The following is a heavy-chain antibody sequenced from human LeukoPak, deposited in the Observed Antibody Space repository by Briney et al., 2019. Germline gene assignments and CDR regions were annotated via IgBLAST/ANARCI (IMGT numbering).Heavy chain of an antibody. D-gene: IGHD3-22*01. J-gene: IGHJ4*02. CDR3: ARSDSSGYN. Sequence: SETLSLTCTVSGGSISSSSYYWGWIRQPPGKGLEWIGTIYYSGSTYYNPSLKSRVTISVDTSKNQFSLKLRSATAADTAVYYCARSDSSGYNWGQGTLVTVSS. CDR1: GGSISSSSYY. CDR2: IYYSGST. V-gene: IGHV4-39*01.